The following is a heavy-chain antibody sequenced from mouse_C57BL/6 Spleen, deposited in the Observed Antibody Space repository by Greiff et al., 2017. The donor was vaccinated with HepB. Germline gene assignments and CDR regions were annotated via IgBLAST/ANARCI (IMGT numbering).Heavy chain of an antibody. J-gene: IGHJ4*01. Sequence: VQLQQSGAELARPGASVKLSCKASGYTFTSYGISWVKQRTGQGLEWIGEIYPRSGNTYYNEKFKGKATLTADKSSSTAYMELRSLTSEDSAVYFCARAYYYGSSTEAMDYWGQGTSVTVSS. D-gene: IGHD1-1*01. V-gene: IGHV1-81*01. CDR1: GYTFTSYG. CDR3: ARAYYYGSSTEAMDY. CDR2: IYPRSGNT.